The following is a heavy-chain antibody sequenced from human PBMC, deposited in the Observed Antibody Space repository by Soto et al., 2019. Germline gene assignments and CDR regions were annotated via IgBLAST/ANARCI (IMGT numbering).Heavy chain of an antibody. J-gene: IGHJ4*02. CDR3: ARDYSGSANPPPVY. V-gene: IGHV4-59*01. Sequence: LSLTCTVSGGSISSYYWSWIRQPPGKGLEWIGYIYYSGSTNYNPSLKSRVTISVDTSKNQFSLKLSSVTAADTAVYYCARDYSGSANPPPVYWAQAPLVPVP. CDR1: GGSISSYY. CDR2: IYYSGST. D-gene: IGHD3-10*01.